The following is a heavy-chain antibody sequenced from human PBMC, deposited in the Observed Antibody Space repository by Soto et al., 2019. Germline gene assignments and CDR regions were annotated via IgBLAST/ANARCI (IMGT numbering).Heavy chain of an antibody. D-gene: IGHD1-20*01. CDR1: AGALSSWGYY. CDR2: IYYSGST. Sequence: PSVNRSPPCSLSAGALSSWGYYCGLFRQNPGKGLEWIGYIYYSGSTYYHPSLKSRLTMSVDTTRNQFSLNMTSVTAADTAVYYRTRGRRYTGIAYWGQGTLVTVSS. J-gene: IGHJ4*02. V-gene: IGHV4-31*03. CDR3: TRGRRYTGIAY.